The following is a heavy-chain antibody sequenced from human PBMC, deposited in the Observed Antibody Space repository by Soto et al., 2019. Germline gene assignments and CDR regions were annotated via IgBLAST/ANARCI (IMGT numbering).Heavy chain of an antibody. CDR1: GGTFSSYA. V-gene: IGHV1-69*06. CDR3: ARDTEDKAIDTTTALHHDMDA. D-gene: IGHD5-18*01. CDR2: IIPIFGTA. Sequence: ASVKVSCKAPGGTFSSYAISWVRQAPGQGLEWMGGIIPIFGTANYAQKFQGRVTITADKSTSTAYMELSSLRSEDTAVYYCARDTEDKAIDTTTALHHDMDAWGQGTKVTVYS. J-gene: IGHJ6*02.